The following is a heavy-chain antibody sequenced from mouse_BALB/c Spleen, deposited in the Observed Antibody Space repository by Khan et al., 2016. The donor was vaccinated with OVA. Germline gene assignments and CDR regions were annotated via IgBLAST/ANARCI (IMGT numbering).Heavy chain of an antibody. D-gene: IGHD1-1*01. CDR1: GYTFINYW. CDR3: ARRGLRWDFDY. CDR2: INPSTAYT. V-gene: IGHV1-7*01. Sequence: VQLQQSGAELAKPGASVKMSCKASGYTFINYWILWVKQRPGQGLEWIGYINPSTAYTEYNQNFKDKATLTADKSSRTAYMQLSSLTSEDSAVYYCARRGLRWDFDYGGKGTTLTVSS. J-gene: IGHJ2*01.